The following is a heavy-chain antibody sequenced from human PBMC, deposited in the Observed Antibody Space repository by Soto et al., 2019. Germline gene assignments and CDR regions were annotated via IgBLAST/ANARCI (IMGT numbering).Heavy chain of an antibody. CDR3: ARDRCTSASCYARLDG. CDR2: INPNRGGT. CDR1: GYTFTAYY. J-gene: IGHJ4*02. Sequence: ASVKVSCKASGYTFTAYYVHWVRQAPGQGLEWMGWINPNRGGTNYAQKFQGEFTMTSDTSISTAYMELSSLRSDDTAVYYCARDRCTSASCYARLDGWGQGRLVTVYS. V-gene: IGHV1-2*02. D-gene: IGHD2-2*01.